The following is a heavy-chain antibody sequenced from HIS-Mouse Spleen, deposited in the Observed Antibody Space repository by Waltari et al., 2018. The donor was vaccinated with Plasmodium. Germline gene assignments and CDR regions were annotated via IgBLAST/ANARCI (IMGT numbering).Heavy chain of an antibody. CDR1: GWPFSGYY. V-gene: IGHV4-34*01. Sequence: QVQLQQWGAGLLKPSETLSLTCAVYGWPFSGYYWSWIRQPPGKGLEWIGEINHSGSTNYNPSLKSRVTISVDTSKNQFSLKLSSVTAADTAVYYCASSGSGSYYYWGQGTLVTVSS. J-gene: IGHJ4*02. CDR3: ASSGSGSYYY. D-gene: IGHD3-10*01. CDR2: INHSGST.